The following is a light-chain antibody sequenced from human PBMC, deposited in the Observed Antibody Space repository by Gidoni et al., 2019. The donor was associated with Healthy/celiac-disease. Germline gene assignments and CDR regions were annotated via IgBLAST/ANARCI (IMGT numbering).Light chain of an antibody. J-gene: IGKJ2*01. Sequence: IQMTQTLSSLSASVGDRVTITCRASQSISSYLNWYQQKPGKAPKLLIYAASSLQSGVPSRFSGSGSGTDFTLTISSLQPEDFATYYCQQSYSTLSYTFGQGTKLEIK. CDR1: QSISSY. V-gene: IGKV1-39*01. CDR2: AAS. CDR3: QQSYSTLSYT.